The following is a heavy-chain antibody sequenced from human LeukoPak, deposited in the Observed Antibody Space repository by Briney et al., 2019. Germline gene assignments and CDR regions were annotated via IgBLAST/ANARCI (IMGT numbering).Heavy chain of an antibody. CDR1: GGAFSSYA. CDR3: ARDPRFLEWLLGMDV. D-gene: IGHD3-3*01. J-gene: IGHJ6*02. CDR2: IIPILGIA. V-gene: IGHV1-69*04. Sequence: SVKVSCKASGGAFSSYAISWVRQAPGQGLEWMGRIIPILGIAKYAQKFQGRVTITADKSTSTAYMELSSLRSEDTAVYYCARDPRFLEWLLGMDVWGQGTTVTVSS.